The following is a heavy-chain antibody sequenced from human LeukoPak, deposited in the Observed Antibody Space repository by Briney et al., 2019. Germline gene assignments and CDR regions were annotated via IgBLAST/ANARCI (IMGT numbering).Heavy chain of an antibody. CDR2: ISWNSGSI. V-gene: IGHV3-9*03. CDR1: GFTFDDYA. CDR3: AKDISRYSSSWYVFDY. D-gene: IGHD6-13*01. Sequence: GGSPRLSCAASGFTFDDYAMHWVRQAPGKGLEWVSGISWNSGSIGYADSVKGRFTISRDNAKNSLYLQMNSLRAEDMALYYCAKDISRYSSSWYVFDYWGQGTLVTVSS. J-gene: IGHJ4*02.